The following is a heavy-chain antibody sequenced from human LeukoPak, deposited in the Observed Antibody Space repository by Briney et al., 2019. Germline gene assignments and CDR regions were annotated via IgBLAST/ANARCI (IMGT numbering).Heavy chain of an antibody. CDR2: ISGSGSTI. CDR3: ASDPARDYYDSSGYFRWVDY. Sequence: GGSLRLSCAASGFTFSDYYMSWIRQAPGKGLEWVSYISGSGSTIYYADSVKGRFTISRYNAKNSLYLQMNSLRGEDTAVYYCASDPARDYYDSSGYFRWVDYWGQGTLVTVSS. V-gene: IGHV3-11*01. CDR1: GFTFSDYY. D-gene: IGHD3-22*01. J-gene: IGHJ4*02.